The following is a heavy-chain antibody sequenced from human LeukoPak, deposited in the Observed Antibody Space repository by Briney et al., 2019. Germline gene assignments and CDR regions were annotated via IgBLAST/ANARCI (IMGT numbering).Heavy chain of an antibody. V-gene: IGHV3-21*01. CDR3: TRGGGNYQGVDNWFDP. CDR1: GFTFSTYS. Sequence: GGSLRLSCAASGFTFSTYSMNWVRQAPGKGLEWVSSISGSSTDIYYADSVKGRFTISRDNANKSLYLQMNSLRADDTAVYFCTRGGGNYQGVDNWFDPWGQGTLVTVSS. D-gene: IGHD1-7*01. J-gene: IGHJ5*02. CDR2: ISGSSTDI.